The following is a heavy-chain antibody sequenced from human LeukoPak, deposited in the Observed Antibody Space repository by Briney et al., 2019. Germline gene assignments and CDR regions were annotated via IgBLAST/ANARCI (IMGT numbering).Heavy chain of an antibody. CDR3: ARATSYYDILTAAFDI. D-gene: IGHD3-9*01. CDR1: GGSISSSNW. J-gene: IGHJ3*02. CDR2: IYHSGST. V-gene: IGHV4-4*02. Sequence: SETLSLTCAVSGGSISSSNWWSWVRQPPGKGLEWIGEIYHSGSTNYNPSLKSRVTISVDKSKNQFSLKLSSVTAADTAVYYCARATSYYDILTAAFDIWGQGTMVTVSS.